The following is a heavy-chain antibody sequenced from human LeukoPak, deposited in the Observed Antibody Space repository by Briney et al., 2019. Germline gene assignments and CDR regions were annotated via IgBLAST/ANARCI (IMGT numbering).Heavy chain of an antibody. CDR2: IWYDGSNK. J-gene: IGHJ4*02. V-gene: IGHV3-33*01. Sequence: GGSLRLSCAASGFTFSSYGMHWVRQAPGKGLEWVAVIWYDGSNKYYADSVKGRFTISRDNSKNTLYLQMSSLRAEDTAVYYCARERFGELSKDYWGQGTLVTVSS. CDR1: GFTFSSYG. D-gene: IGHD3-10*01. CDR3: ARERFGELSKDY.